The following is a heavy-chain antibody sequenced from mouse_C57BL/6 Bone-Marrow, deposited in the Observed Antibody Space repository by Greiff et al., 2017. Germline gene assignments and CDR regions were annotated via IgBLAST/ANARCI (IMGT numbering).Heavy chain of an antibody. CDR1: GFTFRSYG. V-gene: IGHV5-6*01. CDR2: ISSGGSYT. Sequence: EVKLQESGGDLVKPGGSLKLSCAASGFTFRSYGMSWVRQTPDKRLEWVATISSGGSYTYYPDSVKGRFTISRDNAKNTLYLQMSSLKSEDTAMYYCARHPLLPYYFDYWGQGTTLTVSS. CDR3: ARHPLLPYYFDY. D-gene: IGHD1-1*01. J-gene: IGHJ2*01.